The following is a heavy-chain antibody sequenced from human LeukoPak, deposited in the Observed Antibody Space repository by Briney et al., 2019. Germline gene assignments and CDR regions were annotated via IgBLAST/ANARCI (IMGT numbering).Heavy chain of an antibody. CDR2: IYYPGST. V-gene: IGHV4-39*07. Sequence: SETLSLTCTVSGGSISSSSYYWGWIRQSPGEGLEWIGTIYYPGSTYYNPSLKSRVTISMDTSKNQFSLTLSSVTAADTAVYYCTRDRQLEWFYSWGQGTLVTVSS. J-gene: IGHJ5*01. CDR1: GGSISSSSYY. CDR3: TRDRQLEWFYS. D-gene: IGHD3-10*01.